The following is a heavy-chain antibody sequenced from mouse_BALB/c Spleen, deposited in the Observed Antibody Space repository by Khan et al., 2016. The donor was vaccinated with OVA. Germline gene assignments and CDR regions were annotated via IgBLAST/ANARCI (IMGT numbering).Heavy chain of an antibody. CDR1: GYSITSDYA. V-gene: IGHV3-2*02. CDR2: IGYSGST. J-gene: IGHJ2*01. CDR3: ASGRLLLRYPDYFDY. Sequence: EVELVQSGPGLLKPSQSLSLTCTVTGYSITSDYAWNWIRQFPGNKLEWMAYIGYSGSTTYKPSLSSRISLSRDTSKNHFFLQLPSLTTEDSATSYWASGRLLLRYPDYFDYWGQGTTLTVSS. D-gene: IGHD1-1*01.